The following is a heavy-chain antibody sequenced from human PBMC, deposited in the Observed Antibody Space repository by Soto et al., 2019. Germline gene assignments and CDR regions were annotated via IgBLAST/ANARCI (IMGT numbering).Heavy chain of an antibody. J-gene: IGHJ6*02. D-gene: IGHD6-13*01. CDR1: GYTFTSYD. CDR2: MNPNSGNT. Sequence: ASVKVSCKASGYTFTSYDINWGRQATGQGLEWMGWMNPNSGNTGYAQKFQGRVTMTRNTSISTAYMGLSSLRSEDTAVYYCARGDGYSSSWYTKLYYYYYGMDVWGQGTTVTVSS. CDR3: ARGDGYSSSWYTKLYYYYYGMDV. V-gene: IGHV1-8*01.